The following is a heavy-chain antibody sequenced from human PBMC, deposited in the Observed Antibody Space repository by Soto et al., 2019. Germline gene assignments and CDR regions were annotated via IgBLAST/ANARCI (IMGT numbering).Heavy chain of an antibody. CDR3: ARGSSSWFLDLTLDI. D-gene: IGHD6-13*01. V-gene: IGHV1-2*02. CDR1: GYTFTGYY. J-gene: IGHJ3*02. CDR2: INPNSGGT. Sequence: ASVKVSCKASGYTFTGYYMHWVRQAPGQGLEWMGWINPNSGGTNYAQKFQGRVTMTRDTSVSTAYMELSRLRSDDTAVYYCARGSSSWFLDLTLDIWGQGTMVTVSS.